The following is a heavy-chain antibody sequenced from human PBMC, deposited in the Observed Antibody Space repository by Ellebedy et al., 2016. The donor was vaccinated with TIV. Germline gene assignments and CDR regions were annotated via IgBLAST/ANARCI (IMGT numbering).Heavy chain of an antibody. V-gene: IGHV3-30*01. Sequence: DSVKGRFTISRDNSKNTLSLQMNSLRPEDTAVYYCARDQSFNAGCTNDYWGQGTLVTVSS. J-gene: IGHJ4*02. D-gene: IGHD3-16*02. CDR3: ARDQSFNAGCTNDY.